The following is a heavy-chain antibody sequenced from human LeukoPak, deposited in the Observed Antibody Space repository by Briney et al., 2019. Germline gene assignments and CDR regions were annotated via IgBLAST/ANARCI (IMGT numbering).Heavy chain of an antibody. CDR3: GRDPQGDYVGAFEF. D-gene: IGHD4-17*01. V-gene: IGHV3-23*01. CDR1: GFTFSTFA. J-gene: IGHJ3*01. CDR2: IGGSGSNP. Sequence: GGSLRVSCVASGFTFSTFAMTWVRQAPGKGLEWVSSIGGSGSNPNYADSVRGRFTTSRDNSKNTLYLQMNRLTAEDTAVYYCGRDPQGDYVGAFEFWGQGTLVSVS.